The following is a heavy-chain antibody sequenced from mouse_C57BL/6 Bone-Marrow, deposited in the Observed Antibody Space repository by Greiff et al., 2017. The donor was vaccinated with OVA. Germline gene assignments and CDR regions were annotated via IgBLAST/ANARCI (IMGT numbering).Heavy chain of an antibody. Sequence: VQLQQPGAELVMPGASVKLSCKASGYTFTSYWMHWVKQRPGQGLEWIGELDPSDSYPNYNQKFKGKSTLTVDKSSSTAYMQLSRLTSEDSADYYGARYGYYGYDGFAYWGQGTLVTVSA. J-gene: IGHJ3*01. V-gene: IGHV1-69*01. CDR3: ARYGYYGYDGFAY. CDR1: GYTFTSYW. CDR2: LDPSDSYP. D-gene: IGHD2-2*01.